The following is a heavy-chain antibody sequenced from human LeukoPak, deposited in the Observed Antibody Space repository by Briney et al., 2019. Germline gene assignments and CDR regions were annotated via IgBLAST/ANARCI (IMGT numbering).Heavy chain of an antibody. Sequence: GGSLRLSCVASGFTFSSYWMTWVRQAPGKGLEWVANIKTDGSLIYYVDSVKGRFTISRDNAKNSLYLQMNSLRAEDTAVYYCARAVFDYGDYRTGYYFDYWGQGTLVTVSS. J-gene: IGHJ4*02. CDR2: IKTDGSLI. V-gene: IGHV3-7*01. CDR3: ARAVFDYGDYRTGYYFDY. CDR1: GFTFSSYW. D-gene: IGHD4-17*01.